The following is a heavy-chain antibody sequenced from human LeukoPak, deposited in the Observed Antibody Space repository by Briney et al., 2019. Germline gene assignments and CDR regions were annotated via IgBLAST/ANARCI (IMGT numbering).Heavy chain of an antibody. V-gene: IGHV4-39*01. D-gene: IGHD2-2*01. Sequence: SETLSLTFTVSGGSISSSNYYWGWIRQPPGKGLEWIGSIYYSGITYYNPSLKSRVTISVDTSNNQFSLKLSSVTAADTAMYYCARLLIYCSSTSCHFDYWGQGTLVTVSS. CDR2: IYYSGIT. CDR1: GGSISSSNYY. J-gene: IGHJ4*02. CDR3: ARLLIYCSSTSCHFDY.